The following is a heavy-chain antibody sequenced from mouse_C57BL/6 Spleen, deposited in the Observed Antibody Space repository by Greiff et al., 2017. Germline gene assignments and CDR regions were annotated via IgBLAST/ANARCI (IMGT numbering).Heavy chain of an antibody. Sequence: EVKLMESGPELVKPGASVKIPCKASGYTFTDYNMDWVKQSHGKSLEWIGDINPNNGGTIYNQKFKGKATLTVDKSSSTAYMELRSLTSEDTAVYYGASSLFTTVVAKDYAMDYWGQGTSVTVSS. CDR3: ASSLFTTVVAKDYAMDY. V-gene: IGHV1-18*01. J-gene: IGHJ4*01. CDR2: INPNNGGT. CDR1: GYTFTDYN. D-gene: IGHD1-1*01.